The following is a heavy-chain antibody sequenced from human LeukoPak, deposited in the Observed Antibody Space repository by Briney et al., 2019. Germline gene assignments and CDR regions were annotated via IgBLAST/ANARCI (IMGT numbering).Heavy chain of an antibody. CDR3: ARSMVREHRSFILDAFDI. CDR1: GGSISSYY. D-gene: IGHD3-10*01. V-gene: IGHV4-59*08. Sequence: SETLSLTCTVSGGSISSYYWSWIRQPPGKGLEWIGYIYYTGSTNYNPSLKSRVTISVDTSKNQFSLKMSSVTAADTAVYYCARSMVREHRSFILDAFDIWGQGTMVTVSS. J-gene: IGHJ3*02. CDR2: IYYTGST.